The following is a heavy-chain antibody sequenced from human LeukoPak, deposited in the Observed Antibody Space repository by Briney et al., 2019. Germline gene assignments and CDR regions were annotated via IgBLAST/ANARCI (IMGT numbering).Heavy chain of an antibody. D-gene: IGHD4-17*01. CDR3: AKLIGDPWS. CDR1: GFSFSSYA. Sequence: GGSLRLSCAGSGFSFSSYAVSWVRQAPGKGLEWISSISGSGGRTNYADSVKGRFIISRDNSKNTLFLQMNSVRAEDTAVYYCAKLIGDPWSWGQGTLVTVSS. CDR2: ISGSGGRT. V-gene: IGHV3-23*01. J-gene: IGHJ5*02.